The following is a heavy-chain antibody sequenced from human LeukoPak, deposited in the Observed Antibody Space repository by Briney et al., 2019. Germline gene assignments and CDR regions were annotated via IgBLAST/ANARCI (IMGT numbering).Heavy chain of an antibody. J-gene: IGHJ4*02. V-gene: IGHV3-23*01. Sequence: PGGSLRLSCAASGFTVSSNYMSWVRQAPGKGLEWVAGISGSGGSTNYADSVKGRFTISRDNPKNTLYLQMNSLRADDTAVYFCAKRGVVIRVILVGFHKEAYYFDSWGQGALVTVSS. CDR3: AKRGVVIRVILVGFHKEAYYFDS. CDR2: ISGSGGST. D-gene: IGHD3-22*01. CDR1: GFTVSSNY.